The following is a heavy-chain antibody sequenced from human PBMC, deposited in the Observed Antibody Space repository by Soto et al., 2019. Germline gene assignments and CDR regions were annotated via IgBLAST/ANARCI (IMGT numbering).Heavy chain of an antibody. CDR1: GGSVSSGGYY. D-gene: IGHD3-10*01. J-gene: IGHJ5*02. V-gene: IGHV4-31*03. CDR2: IYYSGST. CDR3: ARYRVGFGEFTGFDP. Sequence: SETMSLTCTVSGGSVSSGGYYWSWIRQHPGKGLEWIGYIYYSGSTYYNPSLKSRVTISVDTSKNQFSLKLSSVPAADMALYYCARYRVGFGEFTGFDPWGQGILVTVS.